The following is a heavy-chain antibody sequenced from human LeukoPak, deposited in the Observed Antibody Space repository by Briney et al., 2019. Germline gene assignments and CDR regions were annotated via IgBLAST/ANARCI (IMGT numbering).Heavy chain of an antibody. J-gene: IGHJ4*02. V-gene: IGHV3-23*01. Sequence: GGSLRLSCLASGFTFSSYAMDWVRLAPGKGLEWVSAISGSGGNTYYADSVKGRFTISRDNFKNTLYLQMNSLRAEDTAIYYCAKAAVTDYFDYWGQGTLVTVSS. CDR3: AKAAVTDYFDY. D-gene: IGHD4-11*01. CDR1: GFTFSSYA. CDR2: ISGSGGNT.